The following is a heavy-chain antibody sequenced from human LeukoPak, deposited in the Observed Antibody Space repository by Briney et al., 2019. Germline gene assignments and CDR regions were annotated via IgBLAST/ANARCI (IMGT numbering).Heavy chain of an antibody. CDR2: IYYSGTT. D-gene: IGHD3-22*01. V-gene: IGHV4-59*01. CDR3: ARGRYYYDSSGYYYMDV. Sequence: SETLSLTCTVSGGSISSYYWSWIRQPPEKGLEWIGYIYYSGTTNYNPSLKSRVTISVDTSKNQFSLKLSSVTAADTAVYYCARGRYYYDSSGYYYMDVWGKGTTVTVSS. CDR1: GGSISSYY. J-gene: IGHJ6*03.